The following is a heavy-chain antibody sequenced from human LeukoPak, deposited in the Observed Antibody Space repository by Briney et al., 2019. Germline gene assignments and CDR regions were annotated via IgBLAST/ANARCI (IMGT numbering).Heavy chain of an antibody. J-gene: IGHJ4*02. D-gene: IGHD2-15*01. CDR3: TTLPSGIHDS. CDR2: IKNKTDGGTT. Sequence: GGSLRLSCAASGFTFSNAWMSWVRQAPGKGLEWVGRIKNKTDGGTTDYAAPVKGRITISRDDSKNKLYMQMNSLKREDTAVYYCTTLPSGIHDSWGQGNLVTVSS. CDR1: GFTFSNAW. V-gene: IGHV3-15*05.